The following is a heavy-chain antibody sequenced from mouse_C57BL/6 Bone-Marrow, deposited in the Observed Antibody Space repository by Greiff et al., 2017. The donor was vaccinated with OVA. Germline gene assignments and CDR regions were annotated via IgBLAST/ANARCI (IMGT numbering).Heavy chain of an antibody. CDR1: GYTFTSYW. J-gene: IGHJ2*01. D-gene: IGHD1-1*01. CDR3: ARFDYYGSSLYYFDY. V-gene: IGHV1-50*01. Sequence: VQLQQSGAELVKPGASVKLSCKASGYTFTSYWMQWVKQRPGQGLEWIGEIDPSDSYTNYNQKFKGKATLTVDTSSSTAYMQLSSLTSEDSAVYYCARFDYYGSSLYYFDYWGQGTTLTVSS. CDR2: IDPSDSYT.